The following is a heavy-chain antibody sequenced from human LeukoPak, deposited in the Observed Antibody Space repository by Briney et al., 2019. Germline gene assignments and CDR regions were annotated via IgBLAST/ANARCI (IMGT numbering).Heavy chain of an antibody. CDR2: ISSSGSGGNT. Sequence: GGSLRLSCTASGVTLSSYAMSWARQAPGKGLEWVSGISSSGSGGNTYYADSVKGRFTISRDNAKNTLYLQMNSLRAEDTAVYYCARVRQWLVKHWYFDLWGRGTLVTVSS. CDR3: ARVRQWLVKHWYFDL. J-gene: IGHJ2*01. D-gene: IGHD6-19*01. V-gene: IGHV3-23*01. CDR1: GVTLSSYA.